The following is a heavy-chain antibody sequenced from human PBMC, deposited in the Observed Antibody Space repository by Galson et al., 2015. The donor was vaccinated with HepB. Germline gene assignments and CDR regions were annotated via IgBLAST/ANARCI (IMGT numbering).Heavy chain of an antibody. V-gene: IGHV3-11*01. CDR1: GLSFSDYY. CDR3: ARITIAARPDY. D-gene: IGHD6-6*01. CDR2: ISNSGSTK. Sequence: SLRLSCAASGLSFSDYYMTWIRQAPGKGLEWISYISNSGSTKYYADSVKGRFTISRDNAKNSLYLQMNSLRAEDTAVYYCARITIAARPDYWGQGTLVTVSS. J-gene: IGHJ4*02.